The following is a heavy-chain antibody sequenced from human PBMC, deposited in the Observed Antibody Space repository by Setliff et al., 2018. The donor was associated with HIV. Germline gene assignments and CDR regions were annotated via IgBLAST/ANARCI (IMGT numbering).Heavy chain of an antibody. V-gene: IGHV3-23*01. CDR3: AKAGVEWLFHTGYYYYMDV. CDR1: GFTFSNYA. D-gene: IGHD3-3*01. J-gene: IGHJ6*03. Sequence: GGSLRLSCAASGFTFSNYAMSWVRQAPGKGLEWVSYISSSGSTIYYADSVKGRFTISRDNSKNTLYLQMNSLRAEDTAVYYCAKAGVEWLFHTGYYYYMDVWGKGTTVTVSS. CDR2: ISSSGSTI.